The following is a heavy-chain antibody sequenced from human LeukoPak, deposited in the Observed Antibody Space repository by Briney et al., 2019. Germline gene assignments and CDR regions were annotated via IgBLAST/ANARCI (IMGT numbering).Heavy chain of an antibody. V-gene: IGHV7-4-1*02. Sequence: ASVKVSCKASGYTFTSYAMNWVRQAPGQGLEWMGWINTNTGNPTYAQGITGRFVFSLDTSVSTAYLQISSLKAEDTAVYYCARVVTGTTGYWFDPWGQGTLVTVSS. CDR2: INTNTGNP. D-gene: IGHD1-1*01. CDR3: ARVVTGTTGYWFDP. J-gene: IGHJ5*02. CDR1: GYTFTSYA.